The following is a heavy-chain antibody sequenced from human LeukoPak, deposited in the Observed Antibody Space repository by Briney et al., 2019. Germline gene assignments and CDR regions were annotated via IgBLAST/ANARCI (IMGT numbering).Heavy chain of an antibody. Sequence: SGTLSLTCAVTGGSISSSNWWSWVRQPPGKGLEWIGEIYHSGSTNYNPSLKSRVTISVDKSKNQFSLKLSSVTAADTAVYYCARVGSGLRSYGMDVWGQGTTVTVSS. J-gene: IGHJ6*02. CDR1: GGSISSSNW. V-gene: IGHV4-4*02. CDR2: IYHSGST. D-gene: IGHD6-19*01. CDR3: ARVGSGLRSYGMDV.